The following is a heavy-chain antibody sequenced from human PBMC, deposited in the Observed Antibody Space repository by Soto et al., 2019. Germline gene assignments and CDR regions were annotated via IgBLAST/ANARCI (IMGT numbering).Heavy chain of an antibody. Sequence: EVQLVESGGGLVQPGGSLRLSCAASGFTFSSYWMSWVRQAPGKGLEWVANIKQDGSEKYYVDSVKGRFTISRDNAKNSLYLQMNSLRAEDTAVYYCARWTLLWFGELGFFDYWGQGTLVTVSS. D-gene: IGHD3-10*01. CDR1: GFTFSSYW. V-gene: IGHV3-7*03. J-gene: IGHJ4*02. CDR3: ARWTLLWFGELGFFDY. CDR2: IKQDGSEK.